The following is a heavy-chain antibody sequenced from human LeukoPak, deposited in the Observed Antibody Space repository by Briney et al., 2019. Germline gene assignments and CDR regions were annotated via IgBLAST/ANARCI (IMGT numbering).Heavy chain of an antibody. V-gene: IGHV3-74*03. CDR1: GFTFSGHW. CDR3: ARAGPSSSWHQFDY. D-gene: IGHD6-13*01. CDR2: INERGTDS. J-gene: IGHJ4*02. Sequence: GGSLRLSCTASGFTFSGHWIHWVRQAPGMGLVWVSRINERGTDSMYAESVKGRFTISRDNAKNTVYLQMNSLRAEDTAVYYCARAGPSSSWHQFDYWGQGTLVTVSS.